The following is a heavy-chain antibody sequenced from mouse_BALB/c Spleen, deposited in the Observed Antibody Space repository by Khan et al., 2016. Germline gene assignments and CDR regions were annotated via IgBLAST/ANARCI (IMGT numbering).Heavy chain of an antibody. CDR3: ARSFGYRGFAY. Sequence: EVQLQESGPGLVKPSQSLSLTCTVTGYSITSDYAWNWIRQFPGNKLEWMGYISYSGSTNYNPSLKSRVSITRDTSKNQVFLQLNSVTPEDTATYYCARSFGYRGFAYWGQGTLVTVSA. V-gene: IGHV3-2*02. CDR1: GYSITSDYA. D-gene: IGHD2-2*01. J-gene: IGHJ3*01. CDR2: ISYSGST.